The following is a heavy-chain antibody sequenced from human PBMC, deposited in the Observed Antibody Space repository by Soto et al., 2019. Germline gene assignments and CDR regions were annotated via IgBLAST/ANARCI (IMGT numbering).Heavy chain of an antibody. J-gene: IGHJ4*02. D-gene: IGHD5-12*01. CDR1: RFTFSTYA. Sequence: GGSLRLSCAASRFTFSTYAMHWVRQAPGKGLEWVAVISYDGSSKYYADSVKGRFTISRDNSKNTLYLQMNSLRSEDTAVYYCANSQGWLQSFDYWGQGTLVTVSS. V-gene: IGHV3-30-3*01. CDR3: ANSQGWLQSFDY. CDR2: ISYDGSSK.